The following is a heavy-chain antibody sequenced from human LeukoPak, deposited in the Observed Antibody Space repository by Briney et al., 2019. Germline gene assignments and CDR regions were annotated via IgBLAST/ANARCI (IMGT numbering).Heavy chain of an antibody. J-gene: IGHJ4*02. CDR3: ASWRWLTWALDY. V-gene: IGHV3-11*01. CDR2: ISSSGSTI. Sequence: GGSLRLSCAASGFTFSDYYMSWIRQAPGKGLEWVSYISSSGSTIYYADSVNGRFTISRDNAKNSLYLQMNSLRAEDTAVYYCASWRWLTWALDYWDQGTLVTVSS. D-gene: IGHD5-24*01. CDR1: GFTFSDYY.